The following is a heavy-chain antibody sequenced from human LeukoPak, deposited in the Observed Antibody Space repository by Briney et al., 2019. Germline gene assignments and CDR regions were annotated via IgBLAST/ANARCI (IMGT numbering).Heavy chain of an antibody. CDR1: GFTLSSYG. D-gene: IGHD6-13*01. Sequence: GGSLRLSCAASGFTLSSYGMSWVRQAPGKGLEWVSAISGSGGSTYYADSVKGRFTISRDNSKNTLYLQMNSLRAEDTAVYYCASLSSPGPIGTVHYFDYWGQGALVTVSS. CDR3: ASLSSPGPIGTVHYFDY. J-gene: IGHJ4*02. CDR2: ISGSGGST. V-gene: IGHV3-23*01.